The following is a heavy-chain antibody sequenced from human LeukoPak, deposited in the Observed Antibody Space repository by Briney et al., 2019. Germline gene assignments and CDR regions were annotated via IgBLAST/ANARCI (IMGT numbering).Heavy chain of an antibody. V-gene: IGHV3-48*01. Sequence: GGSLRLSCAASGFTFSSYTMNWVRQAPGKGLEWVSYISGSSSTIYYADSVKGRFTISRDNAKNSLYLQMSSLRADDTALFYCAKPAYYSDSGSFPTQYYFDYWGQGTLVTVSS. J-gene: IGHJ4*02. D-gene: IGHD3-10*01. CDR1: GFTFSSYT. CDR3: AKPAYYSDSGSFPTQYYFDY. CDR2: ISGSSSTI.